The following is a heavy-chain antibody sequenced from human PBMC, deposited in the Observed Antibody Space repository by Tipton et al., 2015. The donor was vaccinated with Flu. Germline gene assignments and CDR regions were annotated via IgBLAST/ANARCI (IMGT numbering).Heavy chain of an antibody. V-gene: IGHV4-59*01. Sequence: TLSLTCTVSGGSISSYYWSWIRQPPGKGLEWIGYIYYSGSTNYNPSLTSRVTISVDTSKNQFSLKLSSVTAADTAVYYFARVSSSSSWSQDWYFDLWGRGTLVTVSS. CDR1: GGSISSYY. CDR2: IYYSGST. CDR3: ARVSSSSSWSQDWYFDL. D-gene: IGHD6-13*01. J-gene: IGHJ2*01.